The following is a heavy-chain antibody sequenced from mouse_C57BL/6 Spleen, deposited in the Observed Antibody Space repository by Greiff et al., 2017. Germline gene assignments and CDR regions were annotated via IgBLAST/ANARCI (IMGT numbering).Heavy chain of an antibody. CDR1: GYTFTDYE. Sequence: VQLQESGAELVRPGASVTLSCKASGYTFTDYEMHWVKQTPVHGLEWIGAIDPETGGTAYNQKFKGKAILTADKSSSTAYMELRSLTSEDSAVYYCANWDGYWGQGTTLTVSS. V-gene: IGHV1-15*01. CDR3: ANWDGY. J-gene: IGHJ2*01. CDR2: IDPETGGT. D-gene: IGHD4-1*01.